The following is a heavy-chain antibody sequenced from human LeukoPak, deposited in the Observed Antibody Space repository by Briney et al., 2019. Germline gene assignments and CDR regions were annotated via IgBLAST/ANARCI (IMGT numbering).Heavy chain of an antibody. J-gene: IGHJ6*04. CDR2: IYTSGST. Sequence: PSQTLSLTCTVSGGSISSGSYYWSWIRQPAGKGLEWIGRIYTSGSTNYNPSLKSRVTISVDTSKNQFSLKLSSVTAADTAVYYCARAADNYYYYYGMDVWGKGTTVTVSS. CDR3: ARAADNYYYYYGMDV. CDR1: GGSISSGSYY. D-gene: IGHD2-15*01. V-gene: IGHV4-61*02.